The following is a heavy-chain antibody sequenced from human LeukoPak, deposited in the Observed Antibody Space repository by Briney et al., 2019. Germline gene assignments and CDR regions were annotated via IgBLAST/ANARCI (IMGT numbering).Heavy chain of an antibody. CDR3: AHKNAGPARGDFDY. CDR1: GFSLSTSGVG. CDR2: IHWDGEK. Sequence: SGPTLVNPTQTLTLTCTFSGFSLSTSGVGVGWIRQPPGKALEWLALIHWDGEKRYSPSLKSRLTTTKDTSKDQVVLTMTNMDTVDTATYYCAHKNAGPARGDFDYWGQGTLVTVSS. J-gene: IGHJ4*02. V-gene: IGHV2-5*02. D-gene: IGHD3-16*01.